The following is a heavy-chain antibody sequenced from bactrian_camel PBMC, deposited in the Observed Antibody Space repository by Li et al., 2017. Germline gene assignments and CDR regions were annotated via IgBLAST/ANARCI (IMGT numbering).Heavy chain of an antibody. CDR2: IQRHNNNA. CDR3: AARQYTTARMCSDGFIY. V-gene: IGHV3-2*01. J-gene: IGHJ4*01. CDR1: AYTYSSFC. Sequence: VQLVESGGGSVQAGGSLRLSCAASAYTYSSFCMAWFRQAPGKEREGIAKIQRHNNNAFYADFVKGRFTISQDRATNTVSLQMSNLKTDDTALYKCAARQYTTARMCSDGFIYWGRGTQVTVS. D-gene: IGHD3*01.